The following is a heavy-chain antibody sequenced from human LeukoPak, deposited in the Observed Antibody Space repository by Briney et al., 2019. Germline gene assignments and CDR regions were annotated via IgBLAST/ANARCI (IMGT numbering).Heavy chain of an antibody. CDR1: GGSISSGGYY. CDR2: IYYSGST. D-gene: IGHD3-22*01. J-gene: IGHJ6*02. V-gene: IGHV4-31*03. Sequence: SQTLSLTCTVSGGSISSGGYYWSWIRQHPGKGLEWIGYIYYSGSTYYNPSLKSRVTISVDTSKNQFSLKLSSVIAADTAVYYCARERYYYDSSGYLNYYYYYGMDVWGQGTTVTVSS. CDR3: ARERYYYDSSGYLNYYYYYGMDV.